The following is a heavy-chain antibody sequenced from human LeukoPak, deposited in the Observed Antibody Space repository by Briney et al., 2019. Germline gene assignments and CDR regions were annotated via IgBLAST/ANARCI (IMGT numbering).Heavy chain of an antibody. CDR3: ARVDLSGSYYY. CDR1: GYTFTSYG. V-gene: IGHV1-18*01. CDR2: ISAYNGNT. Sequence: ASVKVSCKASGYTFTSYGISWVRRAPGQGLEWMGWISAYNGNTNYAQKLQGRVTMTTDTSTSTAYMELRSLRSEDTAVYYCARVDLSGSYYYWGQGTLVTVSS. J-gene: IGHJ4*02. D-gene: IGHD1-26*01.